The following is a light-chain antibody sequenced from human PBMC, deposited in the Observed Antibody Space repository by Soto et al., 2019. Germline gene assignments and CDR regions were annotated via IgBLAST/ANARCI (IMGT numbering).Light chain of an antibody. CDR3: QQRNDWPPALT. J-gene: IGKJ2*01. Sequence: EIVLTQSPATLSLSPGEGATLSCRASQSISAYLAWYQQQPGQAPRLLIYDATNRATGIPARFSGSGSGTDFTLTISSLDPEDFAVYYCQQRNDWPPALTFGQGTKLEIK. CDR2: DAT. CDR1: QSISAY. V-gene: IGKV3-11*01.